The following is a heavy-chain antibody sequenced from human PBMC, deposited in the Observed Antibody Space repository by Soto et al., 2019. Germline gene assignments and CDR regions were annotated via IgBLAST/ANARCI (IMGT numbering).Heavy chain of an antibody. Sequence: GSLRLSCVASGFTISNYWMHWVRQAPGKGLIWVSRISPDGSTTNYADSVKGRFTISRDNAKNTLYLQMDSLRAEDTALYYCTRVISGSSGLFDYWGQGTLVTV. J-gene: IGHJ4*02. CDR1: GFTISNYW. V-gene: IGHV3-74*01. CDR2: ISPDGSTT. CDR3: TRVISGSSGLFDY. D-gene: IGHD1-26*01.